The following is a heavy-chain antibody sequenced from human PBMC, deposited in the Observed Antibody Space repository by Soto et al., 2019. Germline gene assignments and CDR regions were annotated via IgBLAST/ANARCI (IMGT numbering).Heavy chain of an antibody. V-gene: IGHV1-69*01. D-gene: IGHD2-2*01. CDR1: GGTFGSYA. Sequence: QVQLVQSGAEVKKPGSSVKVSCKASGGTFGSYAISWVRQAPGQGLEWMGGIIPIPGTANYAQKFLGRVTIAAGECTSTAYMELSSLRSEDTAVYYCARSQGSSTSLEIYYYYYYGMDVWGQGTTVTVSS. J-gene: IGHJ6*02. CDR2: IIPIPGTA. CDR3: ARSQGSSTSLEIYYYYYYGMDV.